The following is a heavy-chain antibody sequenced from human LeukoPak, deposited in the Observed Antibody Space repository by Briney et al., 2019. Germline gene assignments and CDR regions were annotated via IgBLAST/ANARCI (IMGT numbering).Heavy chain of an antibody. V-gene: IGHV1-2*02. D-gene: IGHD3-3*01. CDR1: GYTFTGYY. CDR2: INPNSGDT. J-gene: IGHJ4*02. CDR3: ARVKDSRITIFGLVTNVIPDFDY. Sequence: ASVKVSCKASGYTFTGYYMHWVRQAPGQGLEWMGWINPNSGDTNYAQKFQGRVTMTRDTSISTAYMEMSRLRSDDTAVYYCARVKDSRITIFGLVTNVIPDFDYWRQGTLVSVSS.